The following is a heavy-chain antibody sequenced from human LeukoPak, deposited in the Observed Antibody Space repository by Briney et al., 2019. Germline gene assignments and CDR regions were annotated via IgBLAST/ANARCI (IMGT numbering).Heavy chain of an antibody. CDR2: INHNSGGT. V-gene: IGHV1-2*02. J-gene: IGHJ4*02. Sequence: GASVKVSCKASGYTFTDYYMHWVRQAPGQGLEWMGWINHNSGGTNYAQKFQGRVTMTRDTSISTAYMELSRLRSDDTAVYYCARTWYSSRWYYFDYWGQGTLVTVSS. D-gene: IGHD6-13*01. CDR3: ARTWYSSRWYYFDY. CDR1: GYTFTDYY.